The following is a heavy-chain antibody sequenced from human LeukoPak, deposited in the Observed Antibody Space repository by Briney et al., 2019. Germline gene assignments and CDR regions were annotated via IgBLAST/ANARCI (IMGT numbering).Heavy chain of an antibody. CDR1: GGSISSYY. CDR2: IYYSGST. Sequence: PSETLSLTCTVSGGSISSYYWSWIRQPPGKGLEWIGYIYYSGSTNYNPSLKSRVTISVDTSKNQFSLKLSSVTAADTAVYYCARAQSQSSSWYYYYYYMDVWGKGTTVTISS. CDR3: ARAQSQSSSWYYYYYYMDV. J-gene: IGHJ6*03. D-gene: IGHD6-13*01. V-gene: IGHV4-59*01.